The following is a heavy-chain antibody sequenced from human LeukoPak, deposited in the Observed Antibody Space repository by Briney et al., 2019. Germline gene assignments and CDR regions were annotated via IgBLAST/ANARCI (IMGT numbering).Heavy chain of an antibody. J-gene: IGHJ4*02. CDR3: ARSPGDIQHGGLDY. CDR2: IYYSGST. V-gene: IGHV4-39*07. Sequence: SETLSLTCTVSGGSISSSSYYWGWIRQPPGKGLEWIGSIYYSGSTYYNPSLKSRVTISVDTSKNQFSLKLTSVTVADTAVYYCARSPGDIQHGGLDYWGQGTLVTVSS. CDR1: GGSISSSSYY. D-gene: IGHD4-23*01.